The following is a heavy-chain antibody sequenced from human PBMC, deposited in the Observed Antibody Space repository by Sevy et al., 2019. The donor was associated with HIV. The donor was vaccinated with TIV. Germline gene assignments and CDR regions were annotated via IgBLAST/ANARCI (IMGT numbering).Heavy chain of an antibody. CDR1: GGSFSGYY. V-gene: IGHV4-34*01. CDR2: INHSGCT. Sequence: SETLSLTCAVYGGSFSGYYWNWIRQSPGKGLEWIGEINHSGCTHNNPSLKSRVTISVDTSKNQFSLRLNSVTAAATAVYYCPQAPPVVVVPGAPSWFDPWGQGTLVTVSS. CDR3: PQAPPVVVVPGAPSWFDP. J-gene: IGHJ5*02. D-gene: IGHD2-2*01.